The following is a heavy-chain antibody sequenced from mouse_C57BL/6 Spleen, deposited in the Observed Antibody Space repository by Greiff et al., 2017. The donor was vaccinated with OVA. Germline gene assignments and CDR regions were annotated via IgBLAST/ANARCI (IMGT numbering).Heavy chain of an antibody. CDR2: IYPGDGDT. J-gene: IGHJ2*01. D-gene: IGHD4-1*01. CDR3: ARGGLGRYFDY. CDR1: GYAFSSYW. V-gene: IGHV1-80*01. Sequence: VKLQESGAELVKPGASVKISCKASGYAFSSYWMNWVKQRPGKGLEWIGQIYPGDGDTNYNGKFKGKATLTADKSSSTAYMQLSSLTSEDSAVYFCARGGLGRYFDYWGQGTTLTVSS.